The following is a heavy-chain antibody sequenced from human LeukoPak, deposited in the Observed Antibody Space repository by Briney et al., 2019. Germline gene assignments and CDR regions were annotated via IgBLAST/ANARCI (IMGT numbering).Heavy chain of an antibody. Sequence: GASVKVSCKTSGYSFTSQDMHWVRQAPGQSLEWMGCINPDNGDTQYSQEFQGRATITRDTSATTAYMELSSLRSDDMAVYYCTLYNYWGQGTLVTVSS. CDR3: TLYNY. D-gene: IGHD2-2*02. CDR2: INPDNGDT. J-gene: IGHJ4*02. V-gene: IGHV1-3*03. CDR1: GYSFTSQD.